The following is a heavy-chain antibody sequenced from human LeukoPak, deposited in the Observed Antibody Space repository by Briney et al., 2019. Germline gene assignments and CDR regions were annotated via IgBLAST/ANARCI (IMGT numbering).Heavy chain of an antibody. D-gene: IGHD3-22*01. Sequence: GGSLGLSCAASGFTFSSYAMSWVRQAPGKGLEWVSAISGSGGSTYYADSVKGRFTISRDNSKNTLYLQMNSLRAEDTAVYYCAKDPEYYYDSSGYNYFDYWGQGTLVTVSS. CDR2: ISGSGGST. CDR3: AKDPEYYYDSSGYNYFDY. V-gene: IGHV3-23*01. CDR1: GFTFSSYA. J-gene: IGHJ4*02.